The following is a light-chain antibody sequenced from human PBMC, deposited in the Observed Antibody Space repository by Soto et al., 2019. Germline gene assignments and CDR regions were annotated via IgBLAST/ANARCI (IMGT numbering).Light chain of an antibody. J-gene: IGLJ2*01. CDR2: GNS. Sequence: QPVLTQPPSVSGAPGQRVTISCTGSSYNIGAGYDVHWYQQLPGTAPKLHIYGNSNRPSGVPDRFSGSKSGTSASLAITGLQAEDEADYYCQSYDSSLSGNVVFGGGTKLTVL. CDR1: SYNIGAGYD. V-gene: IGLV1-40*01. CDR3: QSYDSSLSGNVV.